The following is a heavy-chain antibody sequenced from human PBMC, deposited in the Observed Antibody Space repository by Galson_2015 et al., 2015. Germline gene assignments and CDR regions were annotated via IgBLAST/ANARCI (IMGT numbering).Heavy chain of an antibody. D-gene: IGHD3-9*01. V-gene: IGHV4-39*07. J-gene: IGHJ3*02. Sequence: ETLSLTCTVSGGSISIRIYYWAWIRQPPGEGLEWIGNIYYSGSTFYNPSLKSRVTMSVDKSKNQFSLNLNSVTAADTALYFCATTTRTGSSLEAFDIWGQGAMVTVSS. CDR2: IYYSGST. CDR1: GGSISIRIYY. CDR3: ATTTRTGSSLEAFDI.